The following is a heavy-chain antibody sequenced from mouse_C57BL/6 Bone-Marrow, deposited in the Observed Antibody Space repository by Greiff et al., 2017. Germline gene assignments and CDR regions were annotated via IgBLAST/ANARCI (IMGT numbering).Heavy chain of an antibody. CDR1: GYTFTSYW. CDR3: AREGDGYYFDY. CDR2: IHPNSGST. D-gene: IGHD2-3*01. Sequence: VKLQESGAELVKPGASVKLSCKASGYTFTSYWMHWVKQRPGQGLEWIGMIHPNSGSTNYNEKFKSKATLTVDKSSSTAYMQLSSLTSGDSAVYYCAREGDGYYFDYWGQGTTLTVSS. J-gene: IGHJ2*01. V-gene: IGHV1-64*01.